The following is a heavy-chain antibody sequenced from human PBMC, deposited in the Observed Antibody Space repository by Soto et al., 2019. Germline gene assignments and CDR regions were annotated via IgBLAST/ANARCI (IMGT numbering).Heavy chain of an antibody. J-gene: IGHJ3*02. CDR1: GFTFCSCA. Sequence: GGSLRLSCAASGFTFCSCAMSWVRQAPGKGLEWVSAISGSGGSTYYADSVKGRFTISRDNSKNTLYLQMNSLRAEDTAVYYCAKRVLRYFDWSTDAFDIWGQGTMVTVSS. D-gene: IGHD3-9*01. V-gene: IGHV3-23*01. CDR2: ISGSGGST. CDR3: AKRVLRYFDWSTDAFDI.